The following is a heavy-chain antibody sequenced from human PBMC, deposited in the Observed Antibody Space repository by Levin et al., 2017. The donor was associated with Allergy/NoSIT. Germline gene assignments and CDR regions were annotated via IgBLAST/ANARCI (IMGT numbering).Heavy chain of an antibody. CDR3: ARAKSLWFRERYYFDY. D-gene: IGHD3-10*01. V-gene: IGHV1-8*01. J-gene: IGHJ4*02. CDR1: GYTFTSYD. CDR2: MNPNSGNT. Sequence: ASVKVSCKASGYTFTSYDINWVRQATGQGLEWMGWMNPNSGNTGYAQKFQGRVTMTRNTSISTAYMELSSLRSEDTAVYYCARAKSLWFRERYYFDYWGQGTLVTVSS.